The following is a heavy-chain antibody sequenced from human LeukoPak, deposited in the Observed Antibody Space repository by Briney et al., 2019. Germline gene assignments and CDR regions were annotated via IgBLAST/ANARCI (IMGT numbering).Heavy chain of an antibody. CDR1: GYTFTSYC. V-gene: IGHV1-46*01. D-gene: IGHD6-19*01. CDR2: INPSGGTT. Sequence: ASVKVSCKASGYTFTSYCMHWVRQAPGQGLEWMGVINPSGGTTNYAQKFQGRITMTRDTSTSTVYMELSSLRSEDTAVYYCARFAVHRRLAVNGQFGLDYWGQGTLVTVSS. CDR3: ARFAVHRRLAVNGQFGLDY. J-gene: IGHJ4*02.